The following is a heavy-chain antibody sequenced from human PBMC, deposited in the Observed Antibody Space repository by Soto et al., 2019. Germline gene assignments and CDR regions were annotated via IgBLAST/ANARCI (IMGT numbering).Heavy chain of an antibody. J-gene: IGHJ6*03. D-gene: IGHD4-17*01. CDR1: GGSISSSSYY. V-gene: IGHV4-39*01. CDR2: IYYSGST. CDR3: ACHYGDYGDYYYYYYDMDV. Sequence: SETLSLTCTVSGGSISSSSYYWGWIRQPPGKGLEWIGSIYYSGSTYYNPSLKSRVTISVDTSKNQFSLKLSSVTAADTAVYYCACHYGDYGDYYYYYYDMDVWGKGTTVTGSS.